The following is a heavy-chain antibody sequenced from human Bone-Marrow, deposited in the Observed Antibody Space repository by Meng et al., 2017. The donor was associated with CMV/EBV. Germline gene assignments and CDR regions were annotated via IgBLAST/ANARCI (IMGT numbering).Heavy chain of an antibody. V-gene: IGHV4-34*01. CDR2: INHIGST. CDR3: ATDFWSGSDAFDI. CDR1: GGSFSDYY. Sequence: SETLSLTCAVYGGSFSDYYWSWIRQPPGKGLEWIGEINHIGSTYYNPSLKSRVTISVDTSKNQFSLKLSSVTAADTAVYYCATDFWSGSDAFDIWGQGTMVTVSS. J-gene: IGHJ3*02. D-gene: IGHD3-3*01.